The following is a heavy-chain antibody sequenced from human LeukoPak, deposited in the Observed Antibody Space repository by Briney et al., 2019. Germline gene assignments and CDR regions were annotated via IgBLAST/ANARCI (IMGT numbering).Heavy chain of an antibody. CDR1: GFTFSSYW. CDR2: IKQDGSEK. D-gene: IGHD3-3*01. J-gene: IGHJ6*03. Sequence: GGSLRLSCAVSGFTFSSYWMSWVRQAPGKGLEWVANIKQDGSEKYYVDSVKGRFTISRDNAKNSLYLQMNSLRAEDTAVYYCARVSVYYYYYMDVWGKGTTVTVSS. CDR3: ARVSVYYYYYMDV. V-gene: IGHV3-7*01.